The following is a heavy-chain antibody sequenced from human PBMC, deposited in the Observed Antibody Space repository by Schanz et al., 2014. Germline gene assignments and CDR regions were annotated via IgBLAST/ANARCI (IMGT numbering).Heavy chain of an antibody. V-gene: IGHV3-74*01. CDR2: ISGGLGTDT. Sequence: EVQLVESGGDLVQPGGSLRLSCVGSGFTFTNYWMHWVRQSPGKGLVWVSGISGGLGTDTFYADSVKGRFTISRDNSRNTVYLQMNNVGVDDTATYYCVKTDAGWRFDYWGQGTLVIVSS. CDR3: VKTDAGWRFDY. J-gene: IGHJ4*02. D-gene: IGHD6-19*01. CDR1: GFTFTNYW.